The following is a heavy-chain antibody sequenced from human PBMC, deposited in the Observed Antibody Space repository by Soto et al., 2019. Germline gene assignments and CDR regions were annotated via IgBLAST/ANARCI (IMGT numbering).Heavy chain of an antibody. J-gene: IGHJ4*02. CDR3: ARAFGEIPFDY. V-gene: IGHV1-2*04. CDR2: INPNAGGT. CDR1: GYTFTGYY. Sequence: ASVKVSCKASGYTFTGYYMHWVRQAPGQGLEWMGWINPNAGGTNYAQKFQGWVTLSSDTSIGTAYMELSRLRSDGTAVYYCARAFGEIPFDYWGQGTLVTVSS. D-gene: IGHD3-10*01.